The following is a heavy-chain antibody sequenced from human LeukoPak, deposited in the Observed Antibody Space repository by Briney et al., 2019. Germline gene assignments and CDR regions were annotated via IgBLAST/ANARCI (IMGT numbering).Heavy chain of an antibody. CDR2: INPNSGGT. V-gene: IGHV1-2*02. CDR3: ARKKLNGVSYDY. CDR1: GYTFTAYY. Sequence: GASVKVSCKASGYTFTAYYMHWVRQAPGQGLEWMGWINPNSGGTKYAQKFQGRVTMTRDTSISTAYMELSRLSSADTAMYYCARKKLNGVSYDYWGQGTLVTVSS. J-gene: IGHJ4*02. D-gene: IGHD2-8*01.